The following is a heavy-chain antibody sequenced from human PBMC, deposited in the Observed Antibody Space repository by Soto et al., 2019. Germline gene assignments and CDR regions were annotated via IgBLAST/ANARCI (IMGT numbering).Heavy chain of an antibody. V-gene: IGHV3-66*01. D-gene: IGHD6-25*01. CDR2: IYSGGST. CDR3: ARDRASRLTGGYYYYYMDV. Sequence: GGSLRLSCAASGFTVSSNYMSWVRQAPGKGLEWVSVIYSGGSTYYADSVKGRFTISRDNSKNTLYLQMNSLRAEDTAVYYCARDRASRLTGGYYYYYMDVWGKGTTVTVSS. J-gene: IGHJ6*03. CDR1: GFTVSSNY.